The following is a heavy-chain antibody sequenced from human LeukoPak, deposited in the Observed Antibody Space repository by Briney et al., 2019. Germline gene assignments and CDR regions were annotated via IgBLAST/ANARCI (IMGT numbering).Heavy chain of an antibody. CDR1: GFPYCSLE. D-gene: IGHD3-10*01. V-gene: IGHV3-48*03. CDR2: ISRSDSTI. CDR3: ARDRSLWLGVDYYYYGMDV. J-gene: IGHJ6*04. Sequence: GGSLRLFCAASGFPYCSLEKKWAPHAPGEALVGVSYISRSDSTIHYVHSVKGRFTISRYNDKNTLYLQINILRAEDTAVYYCARDRSLWLGVDYYYYGMDVWGKGTTVTVSS.